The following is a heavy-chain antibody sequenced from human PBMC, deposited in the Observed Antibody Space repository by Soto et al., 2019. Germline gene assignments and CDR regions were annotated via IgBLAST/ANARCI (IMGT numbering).Heavy chain of an antibody. D-gene: IGHD2-15*01. Sequence: GAAVKVTCKACGYTFTSNGISWVRQSPGQGLEWMGWISAYNGNTNYAQKLQGRVTMTTDTSTSTAYMELRSLRSYYTVLYYRASSAFRCWYYYYAMFVWG. V-gene: IGHV1-18*01. J-gene: IGHJ6*02. CDR3: ASSAFRCWYYYYAMFV. CDR1: GYTFTSNG. CDR2: ISAYNGNT.